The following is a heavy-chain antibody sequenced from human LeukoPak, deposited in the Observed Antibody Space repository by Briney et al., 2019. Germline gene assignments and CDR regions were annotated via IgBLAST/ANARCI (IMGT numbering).Heavy chain of an antibody. V-gene: IGHV3-23*01. CDR3: AREYYDLYYYYYGMDV. CDR2: IGGSGGST. J-gene: IGHJ6*02. CDR1: GFTFSSYA. Sequence: PGGSLRLSCAASGFTFSSYAMTWVRQGPGKGLEWVSIIGGSGGSTYYADSVKGRFTISRDNSKDTLYLQMNSLRAEDTAVYYCAREYYDLYYYYYGMDVWGQGTTVTVSS. D-gene: IGHD3-22*01.